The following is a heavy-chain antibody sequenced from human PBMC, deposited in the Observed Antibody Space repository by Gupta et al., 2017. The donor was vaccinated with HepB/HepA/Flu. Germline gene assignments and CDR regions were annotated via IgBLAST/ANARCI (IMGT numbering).Heavy chain of an antibody. Sequence: EVQLVESGGGLVKPGGSLRLPCAASGFTFSSYSMNWVRQAPGKWLEWVSSISSSSSYIYYADSVKGRFTISRDNAKNSLYLQMNSLRAEDTAVYYCARVQGGSRNRLLWFGEAEGYFDYWGQGTLVTVSS. CDR1: GFTFSSYS. D-gene: IGHD3-10*01. V-gene: IGHV3-21*01. CDR2: ISSSSSYI. CDR3: ARVQGGSRNRLLWFGEAEGYFDY. J-gene: IGHJ4*02.